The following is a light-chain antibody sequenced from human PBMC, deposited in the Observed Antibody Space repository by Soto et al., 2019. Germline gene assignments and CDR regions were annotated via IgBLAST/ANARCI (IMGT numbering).Light chain of an antibody. J-gene: IGLJ3*02. CDR3: NACTRRNLVL. V-gene: IGLV2-14*03. Sequence: QSALTQPASVSGSPGQSITISCTGTSSDIGAYNYVSWYQQHPGKAPKLMIYDVTDRASGVSDRFSGSKSGNTASLTISGLQSEDEADYYCNACTRRNLVLFGGGTKLTVL. CDR2: DVT. CDR1: SSDIGAYNY.